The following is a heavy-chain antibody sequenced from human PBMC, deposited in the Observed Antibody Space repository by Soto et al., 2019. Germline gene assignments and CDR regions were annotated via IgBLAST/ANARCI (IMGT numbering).Heavy chain of an antibody. CDR1: GFTFSNFG. V-gene: IGHV3-23*01. CDR2: ITGGSGVS. J-gene: IGHJ4*02. CDR3: AKDLAYSSGWSMDF. Sequence: GGSLRLSCSASGFTFSNFGMSWVRQAPGKGLEWVSAITGGSGVSYYSDSAKGRFTISRDQSTNTLYLQMDTLRVEDTAIYYCAKDLAYSSGWSMDFWGQGTLVTVSS. D-gene: IGHD6-19*01.